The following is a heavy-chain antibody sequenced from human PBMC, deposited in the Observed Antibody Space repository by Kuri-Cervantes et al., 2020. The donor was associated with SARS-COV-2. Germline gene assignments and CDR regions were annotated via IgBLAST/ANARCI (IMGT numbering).Heavy chain of an antibody. CDR2: ISSSGSTI. Sequence: GESLKISCAASRFTFRNYGMNWVRQAPGKGLEWVSYISSSGSTIYYADSVKGRFTISRDNAKNSLYLQMNSLRAEDTAVYYCARDRNDGWFDPWGQGTLVTVSS. CDR3: ARDRNDGWFDP. V-gene: IGHV3-48*04. D-gene: IGHD1-1*01. CDR1: RFTFRNYG. J-gene: IGHJ5*02.